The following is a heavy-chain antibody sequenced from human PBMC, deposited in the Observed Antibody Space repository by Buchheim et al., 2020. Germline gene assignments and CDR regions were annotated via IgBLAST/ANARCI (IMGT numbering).Heavy chain of an antibody. D-gene: IGHD5-24*01. J-gene: IGHJ2*01. CDR1: GGSISSGGYY. CDR3: ARDMTEMATITPLSGYFDL. V-gene: IGHV4-31*03. CDR2: IYYSGST. Sequence: QVQLQESGPGLVKPSQPLSLTCTVSGGSISSGGYYWSWIRQHPGKCLEWIGYIYYSGSTYYNPSLKSRVTISVDTYKNQLSLKLSSVTAADTAVYYCARDMTEMATITPLSGYFDLWGRGTL.